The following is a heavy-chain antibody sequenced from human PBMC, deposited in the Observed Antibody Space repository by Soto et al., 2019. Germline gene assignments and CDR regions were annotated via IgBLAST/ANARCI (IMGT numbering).Heavy chain of an antibody. CDR3: ARGSVVVVAAADDAFDM. CDR2: ISAYNGNT. V-gene: IGHV1-18*01. CDR1: GYTFTSYG. J-gene: IGHJ3*02. D-gene: IGHD2-15*01. Sequence: GASVKVSCKASGYTFTSYGISWVRQAPGQGLEWMGWISAYNGNTNYAQKLQGRVTMTTDTSTSTAYMELRSLRSDDTAVYYCARGSVVVVAAADDAFDMWGQGTRVTVSS.